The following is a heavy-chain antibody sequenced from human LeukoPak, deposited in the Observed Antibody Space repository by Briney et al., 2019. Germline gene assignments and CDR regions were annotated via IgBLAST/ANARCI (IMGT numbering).Heavy chain of an antibody. CDR3: AKKGSSSWYHFDY. CDR2: TRFDGSNK. V-gene: IGHV3-30*02. D-gene: IGHD6-13*01. Sequence: GGSPRLSCAASRFTFSNYGMHWVRQAPGKGLEWVAFTRFDGSNKNYADSVKGRFTISRDNSKNTLYLQMNSLRAEDTAVYYCAKKGSSSWYHFDYWGQGTLVTVSS. J-gene: IGHJ4*02. CDR1: RFTFSNYG.